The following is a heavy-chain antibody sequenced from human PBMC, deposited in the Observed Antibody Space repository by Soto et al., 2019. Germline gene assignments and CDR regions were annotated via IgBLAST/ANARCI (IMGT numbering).Heavy chain of an antibody. V-gene: IGHV3-30*18. J-gene: IGHJ6*02. D-gene: IGHD2-2*03. CDR1: GFTFSSYG. CDR2: ISYDGSNK. CDR3: AKDRSAGYGRDYYYYYYGMDV. Sequence: GGSLRLSCAASGFTFSSYGMHWVRQAPGKGLEWVAVISYDGSNKYYADSVKGRFTISRDNSKNTLYLQMNSLRAEDTAVYYCAKDRSAGYGRDYYYYYYGMDVWGQGTTVTVSS.